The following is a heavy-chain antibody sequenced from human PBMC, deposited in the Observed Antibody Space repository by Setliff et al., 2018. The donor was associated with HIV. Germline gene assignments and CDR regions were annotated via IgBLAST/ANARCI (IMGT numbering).Heavy chain of an antibody. CDR2: ISSSTSYI. CDR3: VFRLSNCANDCSAGS. D-gene: IGHD2-21*02. CDR1: RFIFSSYS. Sequence: AGGSLRLSCAASRFIFSSYSMNWVRQAPGKGLEWVSSISSSTSYIFYADSVKGRFTISRDSSKNTLYLQMNSLRAEDTALYFCVFRLSNCANDCSAGSWGQGTLVTVSS. J-gene: IGHJ5*02. V-gene: IGHV3-21*04.